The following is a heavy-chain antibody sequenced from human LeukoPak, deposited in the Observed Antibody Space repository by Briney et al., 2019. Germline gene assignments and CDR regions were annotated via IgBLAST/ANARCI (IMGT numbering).Heavy chain of an antibody. V-gene: IGHV3-30*04. D-gene: IGHD3-10*01. J-gene: IGHJ4*02. CDR3: ARIPYGSGRGGPFDY. Sequence: GGSLRLSCAASGFTFSSYAMHWVRHAPGKGLEWVAVISYDGSNKYYADSVKGRFTISRDNSKNTLYLQMNSLRAEDTAVYYCARIPYGSGRGGPFDYWGQGTLVTVSS. CDR1: GFTFSSYA. CDR2: ISYDGSNK.